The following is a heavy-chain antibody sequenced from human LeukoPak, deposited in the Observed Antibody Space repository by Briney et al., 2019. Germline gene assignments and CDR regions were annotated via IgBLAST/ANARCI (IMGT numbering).Heavy chain of an antibody. J-gene: IGHJ2*01. CDR2: INHSGST. CDR3: AGGTLNWYFDL. CDR1: GGSFSGYY. Sequence: SETLSLTCAVYGGSFSGYYWSWIRQPPGKGLEWIGEINHSGSTNYNPSLKSRVTISVDTSKNQFSLKLSSVTAADTAVYYCAGGTLNWYFDLWGRGTLVTVSS. V-gene: IGHV4-34*01.